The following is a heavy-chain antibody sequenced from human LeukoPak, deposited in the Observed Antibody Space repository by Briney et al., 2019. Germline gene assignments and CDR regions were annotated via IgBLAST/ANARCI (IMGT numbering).Heavy chain of an antibody. CDR3: AKVGFLEWFAHFDY. J-gene: IGHJ4*02. Sequence: PGGSLRLSCAASGFTFSSYAMSWVRQAPGKGLEWVSAISGSGGSTYYADSVKGRFTISRDNSKNTLYLQMNSLRAKDTAVYYCAKVGFLEWFAHFDYWGQGTLVTVSS. D-gene: IGHD3-3*02. V-gene: IGHV3-23*01. CDR2: ISGSGGST. CDR1: GFTFSSYA.